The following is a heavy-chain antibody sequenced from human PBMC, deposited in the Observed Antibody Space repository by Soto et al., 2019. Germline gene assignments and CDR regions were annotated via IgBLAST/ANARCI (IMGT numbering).Heavy chain of an antibody. D-gene: IGHD6-13*01. V-gene: IGHV3-23*01. Sequence: PGGSLRLSXAASGFSFSTYAMSWVRQAPGKGLEWVSGISGSGGTTYYADSVKGRFTISRDNSKNTLYLQVNSLRVEDTAVYYCAKDQAAAGTISRYFQHWGQGTLVTVSS. J-gene: IGHJ1*01. CDR1: GFSFSTYA. CDR2: ISGSGGTT. CDR3: AKDQAAAGTISRYFQH.